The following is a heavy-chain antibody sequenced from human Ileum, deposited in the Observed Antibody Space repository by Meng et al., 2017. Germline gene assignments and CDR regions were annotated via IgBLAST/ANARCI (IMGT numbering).Heavy chain of an antibody. CDR1: GGSLSGYF. Sequence: GSLRLSCAVYGGSLSGYFWVWIRQSPGKGLEWIGEINHSGATIYNPSLKSRVTISLDTSKNQFSLSLTSLTAADTALYYCARGVADSSSYGTSNDAFDVWGQGTVVTV. CDR3: ARGVADSSSYGTSNDAFDV. V-gene: IGHV4-34*01. J-gene: IGHJ3*01. CDR2: INHSGAT. D-gene: IGHD6-13*01.